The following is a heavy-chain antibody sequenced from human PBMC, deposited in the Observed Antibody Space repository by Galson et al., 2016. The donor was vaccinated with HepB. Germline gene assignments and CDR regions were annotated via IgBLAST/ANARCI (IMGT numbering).Heavy chain of an antibody. CDR1: GFTFDDSA. V-gene: IGHV3-33*08. D-gene: IGHD3-3*01. Sequence: SLRLSCAASGFTFDDSAMHWVRQAPGKGLEWVAFILYDGSKAYYGDSVKGRFIISRDKSKNSLSLQMNNLRAEDTAVYHCVRQGDLLSVRFFHGMDVWGQGTTVTVSS. CDR2: ILYDGSKA. CDR3: VRQGDLLSVRFFHGMDV. J-gene: IGHJ6*02.